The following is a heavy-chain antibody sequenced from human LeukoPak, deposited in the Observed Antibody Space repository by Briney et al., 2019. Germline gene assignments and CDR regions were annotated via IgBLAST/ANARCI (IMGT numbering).Heavy chain of an antibody. CDR2: IKQDGSEK. V-gene: IGHV3-7*01. D-gene: IGHD1-26*01. Sequence: GGSLRLSCAASGFTFSSYWMSWVRQAPGKGLEWVANIKQDGSEKYYVDSVKGRFTISRDNAKNSLYLQMNSLRAEDTAVYYCARDKIVGATQFDYWGQGTLVTVSS. CDR3: ARDKIVGATQFDY. J-gene: IGHJ4*02. CDR1: GFTFSSYW.